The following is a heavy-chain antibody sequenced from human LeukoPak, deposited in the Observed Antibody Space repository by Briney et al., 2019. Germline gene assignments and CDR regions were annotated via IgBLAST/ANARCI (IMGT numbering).Heavy chain of an antibody. CDR3: ARAPYGGSTFDY. CDR1: GFTFSSYA. D-gene: IGHD4-23*01. J-gene: IGHJ4*02. V-gene: IGHV3-23*01. Sequence: GGSLRLSCAASGFTFSSYAVSWVRQAPGKGLEWVSAISGSGGSTYYADSVKGRFTISRDNSKNTLYLQMNSLRAEDTAVYFCARAPYGGSTFDYWGQGTLVTVSS. CDR2: ISGSGGST.